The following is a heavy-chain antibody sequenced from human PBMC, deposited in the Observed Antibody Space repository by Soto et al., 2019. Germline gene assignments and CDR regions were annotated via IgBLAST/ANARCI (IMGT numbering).Heavy chain of an antibody. CDR3: ARERSSAGTGWFDP. V-gene: IGHV1-8*01. Sequence: QVQLVQSGAEVKKPGASVKVSCKASGYTFTSYDINWVRQATGQGLEWMGWMNPNSGNTGYAQKFQGRVTMTRNTSISTAYMELSRLRSEDTDVYYCARERSSAGTGWFDPWGQGTLVPVSS. D-gene: IGHD6-13*01. CDR2: MNPNSGNT. CDR1: GYTFTSYD. J-gene: IGHJ5*02.